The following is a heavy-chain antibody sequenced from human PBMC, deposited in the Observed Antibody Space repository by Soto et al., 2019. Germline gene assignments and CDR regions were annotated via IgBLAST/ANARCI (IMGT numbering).Heavy chain of an antibody. CDR2: INPNSGGT. CDR3: ARAQSTMVRGVIITGAFDI. CDR1: GYTFTGYY. D-gene: IGHD3-10*01. J-gene: IGHJ3*02. V-gene: IGHV1-2*04. Sequence: ASVKVSCKASGYTFTGYYMHWVRQAPGQGLEWMGWINPNSGGTNYAQKFQGWVTMTRDTSISTAYMELSRLRSDDTAVYYCARAQSTMVRGVIITGAFDIWGQGTMVTVS.